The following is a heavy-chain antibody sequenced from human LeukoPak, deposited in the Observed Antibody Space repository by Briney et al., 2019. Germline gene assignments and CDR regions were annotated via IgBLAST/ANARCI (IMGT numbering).Heavy chain of an antibody. CDR3: VRVGEIWSNGGYFDS. D-gene: IGHD3-16*01. J-gene: IGHJ4*01. CDR2: INHSGST. Sequence: SETLSLTCAVYGGSFSGYYWSWIRQPPGKGLEWIGEINHSGSTNYNPSLKSRVTISVDTSKNQFSLKLSSVTAADTAVYYCVRVGEIWSNGGYFDSSGQGTLVTVSS. V-gene: IGHV4-34*01. CDR1: GGSFSGYY.